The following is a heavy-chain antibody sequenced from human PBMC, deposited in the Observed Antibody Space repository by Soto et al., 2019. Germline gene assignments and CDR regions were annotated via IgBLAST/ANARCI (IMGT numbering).Heavy chain of an antibody. CDR2: INHSGST. J-gene: IGHJ4*02. Sequence: SETLSLTCAVYGGSFSGYYWSWIRQPPGKGLEWIGEINHSGSTNYNPSLKSRVTISVDTSKNQFSLKLSSVTAADTAVYYCARTKGPMVRGVTFDYWGQGTLVTVSS. CDR3: ARTKGPMVRGVTFDY. CDR1: GGSFSGYY. V-gene: IGHV4-34*01. D-gene: IGHD3-10*01.